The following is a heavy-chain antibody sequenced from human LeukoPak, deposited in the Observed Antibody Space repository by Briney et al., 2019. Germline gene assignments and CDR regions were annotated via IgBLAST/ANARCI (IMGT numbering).Heavy chain of an antibody. Sequence: ASVKVSCKASGGTFSSYAISWVRQAPGQGLEWMGGIIPIFGTANYAQKFQGRVTITTDESTSTAYMELSSLRSEDTAVYYCARTRGYSSSWYNWFDPWGQGTLVTVSS. J-gene: IGHJ5*02. V-gene: IGHV1-69*05. CDR3: ARTRGYSSSWYNWFDP. D-gene: IGHD6-13*01. CDR1: GGTFSSYA. CDR2: IIPIFGTA.